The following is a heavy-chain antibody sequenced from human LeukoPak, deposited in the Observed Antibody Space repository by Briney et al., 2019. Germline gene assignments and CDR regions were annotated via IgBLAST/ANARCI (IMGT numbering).Heavy chain of an antibody. J-gene: IGHJ5*02. V-gene: IGHV4-31*03. Sequence: SETLSLTCTLSGGSITSGRYYWTWIRQHPQRGLEWIGYVSYSGSTNYNSSLKSRLTISADTSKNQFYLRLASVAAADTAVYYCARDPRGDITGTTFDRWGQGTLVTVSS. CDR1: GGSITSGRYY. CDR3: ARDPRGDITGTTFDR. D-gene: IGHD1-20*01. CDR2: VSYSGST.